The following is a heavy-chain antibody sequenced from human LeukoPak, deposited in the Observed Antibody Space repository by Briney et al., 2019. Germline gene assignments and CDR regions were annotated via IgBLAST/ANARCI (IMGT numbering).Heavy chain of an antibody. CDR1: GFTFSSYA. CDR2: IKHKAHSYTT. D-gene: IGHD2-21*01. V-gene: IGHV3-72*01. CDR3: AQFAKGG. Sequence: GGSLRLSCAASGFTFSSYAITWVRQAPGKGLEWVGRIKHKAHSYTTEYAASVKGRFTISRDDSKSSLYLQMNSLKIEDTAVYYCAQFAKGGWGQGTLVTVSS. J-gene: IGHJ4*02.